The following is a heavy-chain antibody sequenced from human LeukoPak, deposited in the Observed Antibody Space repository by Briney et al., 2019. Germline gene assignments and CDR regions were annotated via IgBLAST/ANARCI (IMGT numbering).Heavy chain of an antibody. CDR2: ISGSGGST. D-gene: IGHD1-26*01. V-gene: IGHV3-23*01. Sequence: PGGSLRLSCAASGFTFSSYAMSWVRQAPGKGLEWVSAISGSGGSTYYADSVKGRFTISRDNSKNTLYLQMNSLRAEDTAVYYCAKDLYSGSYYGYFDYWGQGTLVTVSS. J-gene: IGHJ4*02. CDR3: AKDLYSGSYYGYFDY. CDR1: GFTFSSYA.